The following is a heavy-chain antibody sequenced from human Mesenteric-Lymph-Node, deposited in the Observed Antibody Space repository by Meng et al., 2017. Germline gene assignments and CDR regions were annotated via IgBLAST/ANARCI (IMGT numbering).Heavy chain of an antibody. D-gene: IGHD3-10*01. V-gene: IGHV4-4*07. CDR1: GGSISSYY. CDR3: AKYLVRGNIIKGHDAFDM. Sequence: GSLRLSCTVSGGSISSYYWSWIRQPVGKGLELVGRIYSSGSTIYNPSLKSRVTMSVDTSKNEFSLKLSSVTAADTAVYYCAKYLVRGNIIKGHDAFDMWGQGTTVTVSS. CDR2: IYSSGST. J-gene: IGHJ3*02.